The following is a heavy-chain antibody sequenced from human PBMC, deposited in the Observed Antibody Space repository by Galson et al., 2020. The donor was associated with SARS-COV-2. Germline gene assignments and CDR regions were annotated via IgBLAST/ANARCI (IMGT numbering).Heavy chain of an antibody. V-gene: IGHV3-23*01. CDR1: GFSFSSHA. Sequence: GGSLRLSCEASGFSFSSHAMNWVRQAPGKGLEWVSGVSDTGGTTYYADSVKGRFTISRDNSNNRLFLQMSSLRVDDTAVYYCAKAVARLGSWVVNYGMDVWGQGTTVTVSS. J-gene: IGHJ6*02. CDR2: VSDTGGTT. D-gene: IGHD3-22*01. CDR3: AKAVARLGSWVVNYGMDV.